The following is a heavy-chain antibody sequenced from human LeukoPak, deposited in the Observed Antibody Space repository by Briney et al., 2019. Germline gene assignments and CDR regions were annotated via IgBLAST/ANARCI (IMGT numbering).Heavy chain of an antibody. D-gene: IGHD1-1*01. CDR3: ARGDWNSYWYLDL. CDR1: GFTFSSYD. Sequence: GGSLRLSCAASGFTFSSYDMHWVRQVKGKGLEWVSVIGTAGDTYYPGSVKGRFTISRENVKNSLHLQMNSLRDGDTAVYYCARGDWNSYWYLDLWGRGTLVTVSS. J-gene: IGHJ2*01. V-gene: IGHV3-13*04. CDR2: IGTAGDT.